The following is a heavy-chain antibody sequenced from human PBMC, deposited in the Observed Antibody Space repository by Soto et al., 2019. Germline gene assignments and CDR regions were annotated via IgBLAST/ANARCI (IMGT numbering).Heavy chain of an antibody. V-gene: IGHV4-30-2*01. CDR3: ARDSFGELRNYYYYGMDV. CDR2: MYHSGST. CDR1: GGSISSGGYS. J-gene: IGHJ6*02. Sequence: LSLTCAVSGGSISSGGYSWSWIRQPPGKGLEWIGYMYHSGSTYYNPSLKSRVTISIDRSKNQFSLKLSSVTAADTAVYYCARDSFGELRNYYYYGMDVWGQGTTVTVSS. D-gene: IGHD3-10*01.